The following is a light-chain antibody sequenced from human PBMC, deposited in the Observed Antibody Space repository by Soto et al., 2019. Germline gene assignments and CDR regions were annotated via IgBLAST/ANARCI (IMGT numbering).Light chain of an antibody. CDR3: QQYNNWPPVT. V-gene: IGKV3-15*01. CDR2: GAT. Sequence: EIVMTQSPATLSVSPGERATLSCRASQSVSSNLAWYQQKPGQAPRLLIYGATTRATDIPARFSGSGSGTEFTLTISSLQSEDFADYYCQQYNNWPPVTFGGGTKVEIK. J-gene: IGKJ4*01. CDR1: QSVSSN.